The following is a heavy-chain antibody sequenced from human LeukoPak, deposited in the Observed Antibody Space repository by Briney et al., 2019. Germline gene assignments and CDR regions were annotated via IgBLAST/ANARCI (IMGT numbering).Heavy chain of an antibody. D-gene: IGHD4-17*01. CDR3: ARDQDYGFTY. CDR2: ITGSGTDI. V-gene: IGHV3-48*01. J-gene: IGHJ4*02. Sequence: GGSLRLSCAASGFTFSSYSMNWGRQAPGKGPEWISWITGSGTDIIYADSVKGRFTISRDNAKNSLYLQMNSLRAEDTAVYYCARDQDYGFTYWGQGTLVTVSS. CDR1: GFTFSSYS.